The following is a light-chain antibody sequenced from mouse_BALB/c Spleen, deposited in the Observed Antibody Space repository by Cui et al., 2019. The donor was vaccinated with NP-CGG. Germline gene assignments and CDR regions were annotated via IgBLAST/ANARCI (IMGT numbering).Light chain of an antibody. CDR2: GTN. CDR1: TGAVTTSNY. J-gene: IGLJ1*01. CDR3: ALWYSNHWV. Sequence: QAVVNQESALTTSPGEKVKLTCRSSTGAVTTSNYANWVQEKPDHLFTGLIGGTNNRAPGVPARFSGSLIGDKAALTITGAQTEDEAIYFCALWYSNHWVFGGGTKLTVL. V-gene: IGLV1*01.